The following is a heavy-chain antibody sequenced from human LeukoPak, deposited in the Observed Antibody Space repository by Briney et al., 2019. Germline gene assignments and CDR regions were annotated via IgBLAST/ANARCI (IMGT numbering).Heavy chain of an antibody. J-gene: IGHJ4*02. CDR2: IYYSGST. V-gene: IGHV4-39*01. D-gene: IGHD3-16*02. CDR3: AFMITFGGVIVWNY. Sequence: SETLSLTCTVSGGSISSSSYYWGWIRQPPGKGLEWIGSIYYSGSTYYNPSLKSRVTISVDTSKNQFSLKLSSVTAADTAVYYCAFMITFGGVIVWNYWGQGTLVTVSS. CDR1: GGSISSSSYY.